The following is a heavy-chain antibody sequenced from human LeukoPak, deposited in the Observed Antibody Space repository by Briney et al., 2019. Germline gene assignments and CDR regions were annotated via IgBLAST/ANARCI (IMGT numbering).Heavy chain of an antibody. J-gene: IGHJ4*02. CDR1: GFTFSTDA. CDR2: LSASGSNT. CDR3: AQISVDTSRGRWSDFDS. D-gene: IGHD5-18*01. Sequence: GGSLRLSCAASGFTFSTDAMTWLRQAPGKGLEWVSALSASGSNTYYADSVKGRFTISRDNSKNMLYLQMNSLRAEDTAVYYCAQISVDTSRGRWSDFDSWGQGILVTVSS. V-gene: IGHV3-23*01.